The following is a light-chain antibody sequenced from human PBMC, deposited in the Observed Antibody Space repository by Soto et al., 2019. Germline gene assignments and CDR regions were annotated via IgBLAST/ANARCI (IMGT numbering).Light chain of an antibody. CDR2: AAS. CDR1: QDISNN. V-gene: IGKV1-33*01. J-gene: IGKJ3*01. CDR3: QQYDNLPPT. Sequence: DIKMTQSPSSLSASVGDRVTITCQASQDISNNLNWYQQNPGKAPILLIYAASNLETGVPSRFSGSGSGTDFTFTISSLQPEDIATYYYQQYDNLPPTFGPGTKVDIK.